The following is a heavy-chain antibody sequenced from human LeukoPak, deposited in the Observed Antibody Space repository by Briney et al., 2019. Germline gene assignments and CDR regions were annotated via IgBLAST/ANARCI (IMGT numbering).Heavy chain of an antibody. CDR3: AREYSSSSGRAFDI. Sequence: PGGSLRLSCAASGFTISSYSMNWVRQAPGKGLEWVSYISSSSSTIYYADSVKGRFTISRDNPKNSLYLQMNSLRVEDTAVYYCAREYSSSSGRAFDIWGQGTMVTVSS. CDR1: GFTISSYS. D-gene: IGHD6-6*01. CDR2: ISSSSSTI. J-gene: IGHJ3*02. V-gene: IGHV3-48*04.